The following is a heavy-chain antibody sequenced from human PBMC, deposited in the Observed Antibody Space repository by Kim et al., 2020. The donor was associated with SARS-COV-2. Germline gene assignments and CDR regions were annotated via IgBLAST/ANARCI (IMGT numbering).Heavy chain of an antibody. Sequence: YHADYAKGRLTISRDNSKNALYLQMNSLRAEDTAVYYCAKQPAGYWYFDLWGRCTLVVVSS. CDR3: AKQPAGYWYFDL. J-gene: IGHJ2*01. V-gene: IGHV3-23*01.